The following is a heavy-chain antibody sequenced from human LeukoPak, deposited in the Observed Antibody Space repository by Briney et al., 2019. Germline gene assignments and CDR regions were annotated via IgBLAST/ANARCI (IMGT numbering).Heavy chain of an antibody. J-gene: IGHJ4*02. CDR1: GSTFSNYW. CDR3: ARDTYRFFDY. V-gene: IGHV3-7*01. Sequence: PGGSLRLSCVASGSTFSNYWMIWVRQAPGKGLEWVASIKEDGSDKYYVDSMKGRFTISRDNAKNSLYLQMNSLRAEDTAVYYCARDTYRFFDYWGQGTLVTVSS. CDR2: IKEDGSDK.